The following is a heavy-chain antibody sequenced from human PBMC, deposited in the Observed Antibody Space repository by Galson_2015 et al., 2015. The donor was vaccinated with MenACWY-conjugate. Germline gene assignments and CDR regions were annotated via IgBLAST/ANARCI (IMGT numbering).Heavy chain of an antibody. V-gene: IGHV1-18*01. CDR3: ARAPLVDSGRRHLDS. D-gene: IGHD3-10*01. CDR1: GYTFTNSG. CDR2: ISGVNGNT. Sequence: SVKVSCKASGYTFTNSGIRWVRQAPGQGLEWMGWISGVNGNTEYAQKLQGRVIMTTERSTNTAHLELGSLRSDDTAVYYCARAPLVDSGRRHLDSWGQGTLVTVSS. J-gene: IGHJ4*02.